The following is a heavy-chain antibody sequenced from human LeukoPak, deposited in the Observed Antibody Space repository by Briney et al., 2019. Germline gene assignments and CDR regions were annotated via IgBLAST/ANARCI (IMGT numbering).Heavy chain of an antibody. CDR3: AKANFLYCSSTTCLFDY. V-gene: IGHV1-2*02. D-gene: IGHD2-2*01. CDR1: GYTFPDYY. CDR2: INPNEGDT. J-gene: IGHJ4*02. Sequence: ASVKVSCMASGYTFPDYYMHWVRQAPGQGFEWMGWINPNEGDTNYAQKFQGRVTMTRDTSIRTAHMAVSRLRSDDTAVYYSAKANFLYCSSTTCLFDYWGQGTLVTVSS.